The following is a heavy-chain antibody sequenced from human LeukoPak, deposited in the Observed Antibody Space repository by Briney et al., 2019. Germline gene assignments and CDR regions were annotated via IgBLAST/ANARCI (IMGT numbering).Heavy chain of an antibody. Sequence: GASVKVSCKASGYTFTGYYMHWVRQAPGQGLEWMGWINPNSGGTNYAQKFQGRVTMTRDTSISTAYMELSRLRSDDTAVYYCARGPVRSYYYYYYYGMDVWGQGTTVTVSS. CDR3: ARGPVRSYYYYYYYGMDV. CDR2: INPNSGGT. CDR1: GYTFTGYY. J-gene: IGHJ6*02. V-gene: IGHV1-2*02. D-gene: IGHD1-26*01.